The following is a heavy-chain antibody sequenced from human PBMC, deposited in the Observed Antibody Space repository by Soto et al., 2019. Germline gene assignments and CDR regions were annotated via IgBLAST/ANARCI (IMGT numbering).Heavy chain of an antibody. CDR1: GYTFTSYD. CDR3: ARGGDCSGGSCPHLEYYSYYYGMDV. D-gene: IGHD2-15*01. J-gene: IGHJ6*02. Sequence: QVQLVQSGAEVKKPGASVKVSCKASGYTFTSYDINWVRQATGQGLEWMGWMNPNSGNTGYAQKFQGRVTMTRNTSISTAYMELSSLGSEDTDVYYCARGGDCSGGSCPHLEYYSYYYGMDVWGQGTTVTVSS. CDR2: MNPNSGNT. V-gene: IGHV1-8*01.